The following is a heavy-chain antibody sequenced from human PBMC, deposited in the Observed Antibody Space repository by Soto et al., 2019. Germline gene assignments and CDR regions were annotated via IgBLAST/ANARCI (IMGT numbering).Heavy chain of an antibody. CDR1: GYNFNGYY. Sequence: ASVKVSCKASGYNFNGYYIHWVRQAPGQGLEWMGWMNPNTGGANYAQKFQGKVIMTTDTSISTAYLELRSLASDDTAVYYCAKVISTIGSKQWLAQTKHQALDYWGQGTLVTVSS. CDR3: AKVISTIGSKQWLAQTKHQALDY. D-gene: IGHD6-19*01. CDR2: MNPNTGGA. V-gene: IGHV1-2*02. J-gene: IGHJ4*02.